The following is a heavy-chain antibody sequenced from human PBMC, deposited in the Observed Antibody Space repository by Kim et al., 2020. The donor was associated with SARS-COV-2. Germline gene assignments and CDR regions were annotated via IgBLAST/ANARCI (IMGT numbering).Heavy chain of an antibody. Sequence: GGSLRLSCAASGFTFSSYSMNWVRQAPGKGLEWVSSICSSGSNKYYADSVKGRFTISRDNAKNSLYLQMNSLRAEDTAVYYCARDAYGCDFSYSYYVVDV. J-gene: IGHJ6*01. V-gene: IGHV3-21*01. CDR2: ICSSGSNK. D-gene: IGHD4-17*01. CDR3: ARDAYGCDFSYSYYVVDV. CDR1: GFTFSSYS.